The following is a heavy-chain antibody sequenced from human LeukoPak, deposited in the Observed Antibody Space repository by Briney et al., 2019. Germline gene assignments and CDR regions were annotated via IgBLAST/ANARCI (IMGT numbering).Heavy chain of an antibody. CDR1: GFTFSIYA. D-gene: IGHD3-9*01. J-gene: IGHJ4*02. V-gene: IGHV3-23*01. CDR2: ISDSGDST. Sequence: GGSLRLSCAASGFTFSIYAMSWVRQAPGKGLEWVSGISDSGDSTFYADSVKGRFTISRDNSRSTLSLQMNSLRADDTAKYFCAKGLYDIDGTDLYYFNSWGQGTLVAVSS. CDR3: AKGLYDIDGTDLYYFNS.